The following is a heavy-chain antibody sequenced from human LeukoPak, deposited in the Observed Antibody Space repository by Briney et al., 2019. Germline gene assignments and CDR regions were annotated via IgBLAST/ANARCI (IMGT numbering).Heavy chain of an antibody. CDR2: IIPIFGTA. Sequence: ASVKVSCKASGGTFSSYAISWVRQAPGQGLEWMGGIIPIFGTANYAQKFQGRVTITADESTSTAYMELSSLRSEDTAVYYCASPITMVRGVIRDAFDIWGQGTMVTVSS. D-gene: IGHD3-10*01. CDR1: GGTFSSYA. V-gene: IGHV1-69*01. CDR3: ASPITMVRGVIRDAFDI. J-gene: IGHJ3*02.